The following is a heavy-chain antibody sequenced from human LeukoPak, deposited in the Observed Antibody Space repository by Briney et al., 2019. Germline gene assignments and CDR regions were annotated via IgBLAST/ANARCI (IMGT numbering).Heavy chain of an antibody. CDR2: IKQDGSGT. CDR1: GFTFSNYW. V-gene: IGHV3-7*01. D-gene: IGHD6-13*01. CDR3: ARGRPAAGQSFFDY. J-gene: IGHJ4*02. Sequence: GGSLRLSCAVSGFTFSNYWMSWVRQAPGKGLEWVASIKQDGSGTYYVDSVKGRFTISRDNAKNSLYLQMNSLRAEDTAVYYCARGRPAAGQSFFDYWGQETLVTVSS.